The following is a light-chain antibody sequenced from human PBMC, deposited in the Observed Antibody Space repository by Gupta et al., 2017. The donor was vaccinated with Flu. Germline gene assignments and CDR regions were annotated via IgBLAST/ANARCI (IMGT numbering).Light chain of an antibody. CDR2: DAS. CDR3: QQRQNWTPLP. V-gene: IGKV3-11*01. J-gene: IGKJ4*01. Sequence: ETVFTQSPSILSLSTGDRATLSCRASQSVDIYLPWYQQKPGQAPRLIIYDASNRATGIPARFSGSGCGTDLNLTISSLEPEDFAIYYCQQRQNWTPLPFGGGTKVEIK. CDR1: QSVDIY.